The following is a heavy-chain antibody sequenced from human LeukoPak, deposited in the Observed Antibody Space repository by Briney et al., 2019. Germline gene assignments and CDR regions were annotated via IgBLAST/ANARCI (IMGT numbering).Heavy chain of an antibody. Sequence: PSETLSLTCAVYGGSFSGFYWSWIRQPPGKGLEWIGEINHSGSTYYNPSLKSRVTISVDTSKNQFSLKLSSVTAADTAVYYCARGDYGYYFEDWGLGILVTVSS. CDR2: INHSGST. V-gene: IGHV4-34*01. CDR3: ARGDYGYYFED. CDR1: GGSFSGFY. J-gene: IGHJ4*02. D-gene: IGHD4-17*01.